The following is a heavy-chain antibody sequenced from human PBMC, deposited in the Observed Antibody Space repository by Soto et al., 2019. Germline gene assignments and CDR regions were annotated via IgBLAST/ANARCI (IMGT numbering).Heavy chain of an antibody. CDR3: ARLRQLGFYYYGMDV. Sequence: PGEALKISCKGSGYRFTSYWISLVRQMPGKGLEWMGRIDPSDSYTNYSPSFQGHVTISADKSISTAYLQWSSLKASDTAMDYCARLRQLGFYYYGMDVWAQGTTVTVSS. CDR2: IDPSDSYT. V-gene: IGHV5-10-1*01. CDR1: GYRFTSYW. D-gene: IGHD6-6*01. J-gene: IGHJ6*02.